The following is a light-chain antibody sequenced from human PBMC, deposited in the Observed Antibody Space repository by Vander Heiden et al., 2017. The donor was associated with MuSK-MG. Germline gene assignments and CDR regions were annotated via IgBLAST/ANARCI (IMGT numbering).Light chain of an antibody. CDR1: QSISSW. V-gene: IGKV1-5*03. CDR2: KAS. CDR3: QQYNNWT. J-gene: IGKJ1*01. Sequence: DIQMTQSPSTLSASVGDRVTITCRASQSISSWLAWDQQKPGKAPKLLIYKASSLESGVQSRFSGSGSGTEFTLTISSLQTDDFATYYCQQYNNWTFGQGTKVEIK.